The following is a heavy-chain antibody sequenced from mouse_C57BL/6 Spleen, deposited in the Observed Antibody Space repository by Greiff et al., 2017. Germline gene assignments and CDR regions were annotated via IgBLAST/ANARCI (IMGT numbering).Heavy chain of an antibody. V-gene: IGHV1-69*01. CDR3: ASPQYYGSSYGFAY. CDR1: GYTFTSYW. J-gene: IGHJ3*01. CDR2: IDPSDSYT. Sequence: QVQLQQPGAELVMPGASVKLSCKASGYTFTSYWMHWVKQRPGQGLEWIGEIDPSDSYTNYNQKFKGKSTLTVDKSSSTAYMQLSSLTSEDSAVYYCASPQYYGSSYGFAYWGQGTLVTVSA. D-gene: IGHD1-1*01.